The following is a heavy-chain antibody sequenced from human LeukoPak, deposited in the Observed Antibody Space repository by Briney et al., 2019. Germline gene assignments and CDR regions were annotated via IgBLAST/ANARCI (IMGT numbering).Heavy chain of an antibody. Sequence: SVKVSCKAFGFTFTSSAVQWVRQARGQRLEWIGWIVVGSGNTNYAQKFQERVIISRDMSTSTAYMELSSLRSEDTAVYYCAAVTYYYDSSRDNWFDPWGQGTLVTVSS. V-gene: IGHV1-58*01. CDR3: AAVTYYYDSSRDNWFDP. J-gene: IGHJ5*02. CDR2: IVVGSGNT. CDR1: GFTFTSSA. D-gene: IGHD3-22*01.